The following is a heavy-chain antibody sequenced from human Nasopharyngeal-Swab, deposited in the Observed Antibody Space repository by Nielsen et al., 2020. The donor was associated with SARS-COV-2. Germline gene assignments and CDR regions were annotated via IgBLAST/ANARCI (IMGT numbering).Heavy chain of an antibody. J-gene: IGHJ4*02. V-gene: IGHV3-23*01. CDR2: ISGSGGST. CDR3: AKRPTGSTFGD. Sequence: GESLKISCAASGFTFSSYAMSWVRQAPGKGLEWVSAISGSGGSTYYADSVKGRFTISRDNSKNTLYLQMNSLRAKDTAVYYCAKRPTGSTFGDWGQGTLVTVSS. CDR1: GFTFSSYA. D-gene: IGHD3-16*01.